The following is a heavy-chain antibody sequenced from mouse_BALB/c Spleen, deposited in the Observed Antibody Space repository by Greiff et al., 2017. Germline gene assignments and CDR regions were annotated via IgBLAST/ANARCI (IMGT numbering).Heavy chain of an antibody. Sequence: DVHLVESGGGLVQPGGSLKLSCAASGFTFSSYTMSWVRQTPEKRLEWVAYISNGGGSTYYPDTVKGRFTISRDNAKNTLYLQMSSLKSEDTAMYYCARAARATFDDWGPGTTLTVSS. CDR2: ISNGGGST. V-gene: IGHV5-12-2*01. CDR3: ARAARATFDD. D-gene: IGHD3-1*01. CDR1: GFTFSSYT. J-gene: IGHJ2*01.